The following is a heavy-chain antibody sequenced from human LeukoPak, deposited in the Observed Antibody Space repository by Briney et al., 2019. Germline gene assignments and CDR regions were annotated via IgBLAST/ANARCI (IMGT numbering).Heavy chain of an antibody. CDR1: GGSFSGYY. V-gene: IGHV4-34*01. D-gene: IGHD5-18*01. CDR3: ARFSTAMVPSY. J-gene: IGHJ4*02. Sequence: SETLSLTCAVYGGSFSGYYWSWIRQPPGRGLEWIGEINHSGSTNYNPSLKSRVTISVDTSKNQFSLKLSSVTAADTAVYYCARFSTAMVPSYWGQGTLVTVSS. CDR2: INHSGST.